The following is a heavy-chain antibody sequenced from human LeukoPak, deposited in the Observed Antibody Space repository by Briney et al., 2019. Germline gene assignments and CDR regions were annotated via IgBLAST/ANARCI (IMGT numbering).Heavy chain of an antibody. Sequence: SETLSLSCTLPGGSISSSSYYWGWVRQPPGKGLEWNGSFYYSGSTYYNPSLKSRVTISVDTPKNQFSLKLSSVTAADTAVYYCAKRYCSGGSCYFDYWGQGTLVTVSS. CDR2: FYYSGST. CDR3: AKRYCSGGSCYFDY. J-gene: IGHJ4*02. D-gene: IGHD2-15*01. V-gene: IGHV4-39*01. CDR1: GGSISSSSYY.